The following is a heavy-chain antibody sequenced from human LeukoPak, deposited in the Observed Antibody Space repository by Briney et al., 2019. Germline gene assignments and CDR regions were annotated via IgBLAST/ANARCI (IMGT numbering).Heavy chain of an antibody. CDR2: IYHSGST. V-gene: IGHV4-59*12. CDR1: GGSISSYY. Sequence: SETLSLTCTVSGGSISSYYWSWIRQPPGKGLEWIGYIYHSGSTYYNPSLKSRVTISVDRSKNQFSLKLSSVTAADTAVYYCARGSQWSGYRPWGQGTLVTVSS. J-gene: IGHJ4*02. D-gene: IGHD3-3*01. CDR3: ARGSQWSGYRP.